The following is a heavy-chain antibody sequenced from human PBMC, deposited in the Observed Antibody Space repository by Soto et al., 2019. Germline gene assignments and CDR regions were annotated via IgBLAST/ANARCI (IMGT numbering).Heavy chain of an antibody. Sequence: SETLSLTCTVSGGSISSDDWSWIRQPPGKGLEWIGYIYYSGSTNYNPSLKSRVTISVDTSKNQFSLKLSSVTAADMAVYYCARDEGYYDSSGYYFEYFQHWGQGTLVTVS. CDR2: IYYSGST. D-gene: IGHD3-22*01. V-gene: IGHV4-59*01. CDR1: GGSISSDD. CDR3: ARDEGYYDSSGYYFEYFQH. J-gene: IGHJ1*01.